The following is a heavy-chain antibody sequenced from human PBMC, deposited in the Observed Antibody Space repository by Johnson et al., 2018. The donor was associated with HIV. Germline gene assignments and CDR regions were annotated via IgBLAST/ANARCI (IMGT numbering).Heavy chain of an antibody. CDR1: GFTFSSYW. Sequence: QMLLVESGGGLVQPGGSLRLSCAASGFTFSSYWMSWVRQAPGKGLDWVACIRYDGSNKFYADSVTGRFTISRDNAKNTAYLQMNSLRAEDTAVDYCAKGNYYESRRAFDFWGQGRMVTVSS. CDR2: IRYDGSNK. V-gene: IGHV3-30*02. J-gene: IGHJ3*01. CDR3: AKGNYYESRRAFDF. D-gene: IGHD3-22*01.